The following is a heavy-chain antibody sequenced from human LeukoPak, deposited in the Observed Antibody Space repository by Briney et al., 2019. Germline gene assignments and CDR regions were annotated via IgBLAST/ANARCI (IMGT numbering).Heavy chain of an antibody. J-gene: IGHJ6*03. CDR2: LYHSGAA. Sequence: SETLSLTCTVSGDSISNYYWTWIRQTPGKGLEWIGNLYHSGAADYNPSLKTRVTTSVDTSKDQFSLSLRSSTAADTVVYFCARLGKTYYMDVWGTGTTVTVSS. CDR3: ARLGKTYYMDV. V-gene: IGHV4-59*08. D-gene: IGHD1/OR15-1a*01. CDR1: GDSISNYY.